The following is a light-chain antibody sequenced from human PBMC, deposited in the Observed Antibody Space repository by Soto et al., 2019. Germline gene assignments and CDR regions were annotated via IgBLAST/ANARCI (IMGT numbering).Light chain of an antibody. V-gene: IGLV2-14*01. CDR2: EVS. CDR3: LSKTSSISDV. Sequence: QSALTQPASVSGSPGQSITISCTGTTSDVGGYNYVSWYQQHPGKVPKLLIHEVSNRPSGVSNRFSGSKSGNTASLNISGLPAEDEADYSCLSKTSSISDVFGTGTKVTVL. J-gene: IGLJ1*01. CDR1: TSDVGGYNY.